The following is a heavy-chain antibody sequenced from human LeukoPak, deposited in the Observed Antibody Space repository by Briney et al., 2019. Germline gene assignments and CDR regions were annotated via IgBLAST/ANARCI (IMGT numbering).Heavy chain of an antibody. CDR2: IDPSGGST. D-gene: IGHD1-1*01. Sequence: ASVTVSFTASGYTFTMYYMHWVRPGPGQGLEWMGIIDPSGGSTSYAQKFQGRVTMTRDTSTSTVYMELSGLRSEDTAVYYCARDKSGTTQGDFDYWGQGTLVTVSS. J-gene: IGHJ4*02. CDR3: ARDKSGTTQGDFDY. CDR1: GYTFTMYY. V-gene: IGHV1-46*01.